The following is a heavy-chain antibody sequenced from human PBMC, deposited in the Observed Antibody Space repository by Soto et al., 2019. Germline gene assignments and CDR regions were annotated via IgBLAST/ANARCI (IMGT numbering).Heavy chain of an antibody. J-gene: IGHJ4*02. CDR3: AKVPVRYYGAGSYYPIDY. Sequence: EVQLLESGGGLVQPGGSLRLSCAASGFTFSSYAMSCVRQAPGKGLEWVSAISGSGGSTYYADSVKGRFTISRDNSKNTLYLQMNSLRAEDTAVYYCAKVPVRYYGAGSYYPIDYWGQGTLVTVSS. V-gene: IGHV3-23*01. CDR2: ISGSGGST. CDR1: GFTFSSYA. D-gene: IGHD3-10*01.